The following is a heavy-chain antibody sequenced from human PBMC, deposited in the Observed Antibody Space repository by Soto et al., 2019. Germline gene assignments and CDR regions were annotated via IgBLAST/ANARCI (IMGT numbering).Heavy chain of an antibody. CDR1: GFNFGVFG. Sequence: QVRLVESGGGVVQPGRSLRLSCAASGFNFGVFGMHWVRQAPGKGLEWLSVLSYEGSEEYYADSVRGRFTISRDNSKNTLFLQMDSLRVDDTRVYYSALTRRSSLLEVAGPGFEYWGQGTLVTVS. V-gene: IGHV3-30*03. D-gene: IGHD6-19*01. J-gene: IGHJ4*02. CDR2: LSYEGSEE. CDR3: ALTRRSSLLEVAGPGFEY.